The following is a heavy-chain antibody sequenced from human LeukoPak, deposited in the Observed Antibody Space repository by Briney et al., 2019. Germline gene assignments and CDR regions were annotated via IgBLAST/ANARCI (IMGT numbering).Heavy chain of an antibody. Sequence: SETLSLTCTVSGGSISSGSYYWSWIRQPAGKGLEWIGRIYTSGSTNYNPSLKSRVTISLDTSKRQFSLNLRSVTDADTAVYYCARYVSAVTTSSRHYMDVWGKGTTVTVSS. CDR2: IYTSGST. CDR1: GGSISSGSYY. CDR3: ARYVSAVTTSSRHYMDV. V-gene: IGHV4-61*02. D-gene: IGHD4-17*01. J-gene: IGHJ6*03.